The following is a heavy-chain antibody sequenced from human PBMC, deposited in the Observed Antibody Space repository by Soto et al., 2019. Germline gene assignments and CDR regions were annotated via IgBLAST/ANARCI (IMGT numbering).Heavy chain of an antibody. CDR1: GFTFRRYW. J-gene: IGHJ4*02. CDR2: INSDGSST. V-gene: IGHV3-74*01. Sequence: EVQLVESGGGLVQPGGSLRLSCAASGFTFRRYWMHWVRQAPGKVLVWVSRINSDGSSTSYADSVKGRFTISRDNAKNTLYLQMNSLRAEDTAVYYCARYLPYGDPEDYWGQGTLVTVSS. CDR3: ARYLPYGDPEDY. D-gene: IGHD4-17*01.